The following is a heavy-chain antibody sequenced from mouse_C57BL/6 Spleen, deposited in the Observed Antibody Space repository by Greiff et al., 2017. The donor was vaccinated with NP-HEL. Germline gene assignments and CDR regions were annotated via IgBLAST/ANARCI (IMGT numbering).Heavy chain of an antibody. CDR1: GYTFTSYW. V-gene: IGHV1-72*01. Sequence: QVQLQQPGAELVKPGASVKLSCKASGYTFTSYWMHWVKQRPGRGLEWIGRIDPNSGGTKYNEKFKSKATLTVDKPSSTAYMQLSSLTSEDSAVYYCARERAFITTVVAIDFDVWGTGTTVTVSS. CDR3: ARERAFITTVVAIDFDV. D-gene: IGHD1-1*01. J-gene: IGHJ1*03. CDR2: IDPNSGGT.